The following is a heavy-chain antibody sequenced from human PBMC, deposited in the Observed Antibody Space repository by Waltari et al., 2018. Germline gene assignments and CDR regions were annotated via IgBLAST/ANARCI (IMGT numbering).Heavy chain of an antibody. CDR3: ARGWRDDYYGMDV. CDR1: GFTFSEYF. D-gene: IGHD6-19*01. J-gene: IGHJ6*02. V-gene: IGHV3-7*03. Sequence: EVQLVESGGGLVQPGGSLRLSCVASGFTFSEYFMSWVRQAPGKGLDWLANIKQDSSEKYYVDSVKGRSTVSRDNAKNSLYLQMNSLRAEDTAVYYCARGWRDDYYGMDVWGQGTTVTVSS. CDR2: IKQDSSEK.